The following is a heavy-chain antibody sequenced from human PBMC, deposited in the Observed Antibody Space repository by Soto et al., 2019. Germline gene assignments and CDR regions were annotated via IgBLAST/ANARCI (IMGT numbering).Heavy chain of an antibody. CDR3: ARGIATGQLDP. D-gene: IGHD2-15*01. CDR1: GYTFTRYT. Sequence: ASVKVSCKASGYTFTRYTINWVRQAPGQRLEWMGWINPDNGNTKSSQKFQDRVIITRDTSASTAYMDLSSLRSEDTAVYYCARGIATGQLDPWGQGTLVTVSS. V-gene: IGHV1-3*01. J-gene: IGHJ5*02. CDR2: INPDNGNT.